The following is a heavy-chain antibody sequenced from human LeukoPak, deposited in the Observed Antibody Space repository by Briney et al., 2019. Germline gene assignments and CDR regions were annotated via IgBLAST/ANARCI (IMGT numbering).Heavy chain of an antibody. CDR1: GFTFSSYS. CDR3: ARDSRYCSSTSCKPFDY. V-gene: IGHV3-21*01. CDR2: ISSSSSYI. D-gene: IGHD2-2*01. J-gene: IGHJ4*02. Sequence: PGGSLRLSCAASGFTFSSYSMNWVRQAPGKGLEWVSSISSSSSYIYYADSVKGRFTIFRDNAKNSLYLQMNSLRAEDTAVYYCARDSRYCSSTSCKPFDYWGQGTLVTVSS.